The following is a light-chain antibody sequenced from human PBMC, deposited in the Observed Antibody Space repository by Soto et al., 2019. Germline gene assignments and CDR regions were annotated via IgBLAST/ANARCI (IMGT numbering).Light chain of an antibody. CDR1: QTISSW. Sequence: DIQMTQSPSTLSASVGDRVTITCRASQTISSWLAWYQQKPGKAPKLLIYKASTLKSGVPSRFSGSGSGTEFTLTISSLRTDDFATYYCQHYNSYSEAFGKGTKVDIK. V-gene: IGKV1-5*03. J-gene: IGKJ1*01. CDR3: QHYNSYSEA. CDR2: KAS.